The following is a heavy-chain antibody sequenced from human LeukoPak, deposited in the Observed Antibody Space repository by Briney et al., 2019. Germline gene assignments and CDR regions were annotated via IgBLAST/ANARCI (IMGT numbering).Heavy chain of an antibody. Sequence: GGSLRLSCAATGFTFSSYSMNWVRQAPGKGLEWVSFISSSSSYIYYANSVKGRFTISRDNAKNSLYLQMNSLRAEDTAVYYCARDPYVDTAMAFDYWGQGTLVTVSS. CDR3: ARDPYVDTAMAFDY. CDR1: GFTFSSYS. D-gene: IGHD5-18*01. V-gene: IGHV3-21*01. J-gene: IGHJ4*02. CDR2: ISSSSSYI.